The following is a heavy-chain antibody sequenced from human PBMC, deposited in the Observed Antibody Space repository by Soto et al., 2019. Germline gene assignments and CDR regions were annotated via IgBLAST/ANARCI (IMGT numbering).Heavy chain of an antibody. Sequence: QVQLVQSGAEVKRPGSSVKVSCKASGDTFSFYSINWVRQAPGLGLEWMGRVNPILSMSNYAPRFQGRVTMTADKSTSTAYMELSGLCSEDTAMYYCATSYGSGYRAFDYWGQGALVTVSS. V-gene: IGHV1-69*04. CDR2: VNPILSMS. D-gene: IGHD3-10*01. CDR3: ATSYGSGYRAFDY. J-gene: IGHJ4*02. CDR1: GDTFSFYS.